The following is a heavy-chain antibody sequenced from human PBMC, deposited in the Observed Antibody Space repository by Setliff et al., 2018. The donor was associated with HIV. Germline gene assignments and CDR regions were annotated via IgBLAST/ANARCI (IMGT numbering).Heavy chain of an antibody. J-gene: IGHJ5*02. V-gene: IGHV4-61*08. D-gene: IGHD2-15*01. CDR1: GGVSGGDMGVHD. CDR2: IYDNEKT. Sequence: SETLSLTCSVSGGVSGGDMGVHDWSWIRQPPGKGLEWIGYIYDNEKTFYNPSLKSRVTITVDTSKNQISLQLTSVTAEDTALYYCARLPQDSDFSGDPDWFDPWGQGILVTVSS. CDR3: ARLPQDSDFSGDPDWFDP.